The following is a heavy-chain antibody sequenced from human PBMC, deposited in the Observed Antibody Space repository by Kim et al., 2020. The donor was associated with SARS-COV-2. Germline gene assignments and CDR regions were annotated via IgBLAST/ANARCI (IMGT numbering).Heavy chain of an antibody. CDR3: ARDRWELLVGYYYGMDV. CDR2: ISAYNGNT. D-gene: IGHD1-26*01. J-gene: IGHJ6*02. CDR1: GYTFTSYG. Sequence: ASVKVSCKASGYTFTSYGISWVRQAPGQGLEWMGWISAYNGNTNYAQKLQGRVTMTTDTSTSTAYMELRSLRSDDTAVYYCARDRWELLVGYYYGMDVWGQGTTVTVSS. V-gene: IGHV1-18*01.